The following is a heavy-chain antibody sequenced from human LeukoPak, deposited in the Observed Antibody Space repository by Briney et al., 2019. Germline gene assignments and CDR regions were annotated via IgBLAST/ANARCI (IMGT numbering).Heavy chain of an antibody. D-gene: IGHD3-22*01. V-gene: IGHV1-18*01. CDR2: ISAYNGNT. J-gene: IGHJ4*02. Sequence: AASVKVSCKASGYTFTSYGISWVRQAPGQGLEWMGWISAYNGNTNYAQKLQGRVTMTTDTSTSTAYMELRSLRSDDTAVYCCARWHYYDSSGYHFDYWGQGTLVTVSS. CDR1: GYTFTSYG. CDR3: ARWHYYDSSGYHFDY.